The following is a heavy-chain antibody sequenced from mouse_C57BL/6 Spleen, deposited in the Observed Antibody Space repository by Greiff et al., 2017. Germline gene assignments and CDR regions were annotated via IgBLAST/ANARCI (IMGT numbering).Heavy chain of an antibody. CDR2: ISSGGDYI. CDR3: TRDGDCYGSSYVEGEDV. D-gene: IGHD1-1*01. Sequence: EVMLVESGEGLVKPGGSLKLSCAASGFTFSSYAMSWVRQTPEKRLEWVAYISSGGDYIYYADTVKGRFTISRDNARNTLYLQMSSLKSEDTAMYYCTRDGDCYGSSYVEGEDVWGTGTTVTVSS. J-gene: IGHJ1*03. CDR1: GFTFSSYA. V-gene: IGHV5-9-1*02.